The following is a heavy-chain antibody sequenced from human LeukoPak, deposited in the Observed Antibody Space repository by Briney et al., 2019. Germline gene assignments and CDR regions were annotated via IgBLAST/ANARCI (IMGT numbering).Heavy chain of an antibody. D-gene: IGHD6-6*01. CDR1: GYTFTSYD. CDR2: MNPNSGNT. V-gene: IGHV1-8*01. Sequence: ASVKVSCKASGYTFTSYDINWVRQATGQGLEWVGWMNPNSGNTGYAQKFQGRVTMTRNTSISTAYMELSSLRSEDTAVYYCARGSSGQYYYYGMDVWGQGTTVTVSS. CDR3: ARGSSGQYYYYGMDV. J-gene: IGHJ6*02.